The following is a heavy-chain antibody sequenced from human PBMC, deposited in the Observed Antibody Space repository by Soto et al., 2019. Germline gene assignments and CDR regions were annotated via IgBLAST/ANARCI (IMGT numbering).Heavy chain of an antibody. CDR3: ARSIVVVPAARSSWFDP. J-gene: IGHJ5*02. Sequence: PGGSLRLSCAASGFTFSSYSMNWVRQAPGKGLEWVSSISSSSSYIYYADSVKGRFTISRDNAKNSLYLQMNSLRAEDTAVYYCARSIVVVPAARSSWFDPWGQGTLVTVSS. CDR2: ISSSSSYI. D-gene: IGHD2-2*01. CDR1: GFTFSSYS. V-gene: IGHV3-21*01.